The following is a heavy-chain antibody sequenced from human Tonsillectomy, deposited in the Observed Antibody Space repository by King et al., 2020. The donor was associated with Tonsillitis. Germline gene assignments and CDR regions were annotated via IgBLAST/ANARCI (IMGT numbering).Heavy chain of an antibody. CDR3: ASPYPVLKY. V-gene: IGHV4-59*01. CDR1: GGSISSYY. D-gene: IGHD3-9*01. Sequence: QLQESGPGLVKPLETLSLTCTVSGGSISSYYWSLIRQPPGKRMEWIGCIYYSGSTNYNPSFKSRVTISVETSKNQFSLKLSSVTAADTAVYYCASPYPVLKYWGQGTLVTVSS. J-gene: IGHJ4*02. CDR2: IYYSGST.